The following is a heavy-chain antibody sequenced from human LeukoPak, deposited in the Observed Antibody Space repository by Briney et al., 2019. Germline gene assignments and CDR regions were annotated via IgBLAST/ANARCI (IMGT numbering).Heavy chain of an antibody. V-gene: IGHV3-30*03. CDR3: ARDRAWNYFDY. CDR2: ISNDGSRK. CDR1: GFTFSRHG. D-gene: IGHD3-3*01. J-gene: IGHJ4*02. Sequence: GGSLRLSCAPSGFTFSRHGMHWVRQAPGKGLEWVAIISNDGSRKYYAHSVEGRFTISRDDSKNTLYLQMDNLRAEDTAVYYCARDRAWNYFDYWGQGTLVTVSS.